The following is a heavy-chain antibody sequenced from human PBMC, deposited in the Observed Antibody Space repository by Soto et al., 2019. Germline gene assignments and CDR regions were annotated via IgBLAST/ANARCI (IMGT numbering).Heavy chain of an antibody. CDR2: ISGSGGST. Sequence: EVQLLESGGGLVQPGGSLRLSCAASGFTFSSYAMSWVRQAPGKGLEWVSAISGSGGSTYYADSVKGRFTISRDNSKNTLYRQMNSRRAEDTAVYYCAKDGGYGYKPGNYFDYWGQGTLVTVSS. D-gene: IGHD5-18*01. CDR3: AKDGGYGYKPGNYFDY. V-gene: IGHV3-23*01. CDR1: GFTFSSYA. J-gene: IGHJ4*02.